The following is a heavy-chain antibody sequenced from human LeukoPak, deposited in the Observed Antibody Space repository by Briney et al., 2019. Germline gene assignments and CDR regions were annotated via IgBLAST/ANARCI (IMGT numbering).Heavy chain of an antibody. CDR3: ARDANGIAAAGPWGGMDV. CDR1: GYTFTGYY. D-gene: IGHD6-13*01. Sequence: GASVKVSCKASGYTFTGYYMHWVRQAPGQGLEWMGWINPNSGGTNYAQKFQGWVTMTRDTSISTAYMELRRLRSDDTAVYYCARDANGIAAAGPWGGMDVWGQGTTVTVSS. J-gene: IGHJ6*02. CDR2: INPNSGGT. V-gene: IGHV1-2*04.